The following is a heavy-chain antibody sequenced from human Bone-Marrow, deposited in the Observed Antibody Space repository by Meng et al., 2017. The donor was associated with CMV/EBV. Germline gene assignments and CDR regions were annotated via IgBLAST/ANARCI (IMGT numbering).Heavy chain of an antibody. J-gene: IGHJ4*01. CDR2: ISSSSSYI. D-gene: IGHD4-11*01. V-gene: IGHV3-21*01. CDR1: GFTFSSYS. Sequence: GGSLRLSCAASGFTFSSYSMNWVRQAPGKGLEWVSSISSSSSYIYYADSVKGRFTISRDNAKNSLYLQMNSLRAEDTAVYYCARDYWRPGVATTVTPSDYWGQGTLVTVSS. CDR3: ARDYWRPGVATTVTPSDY.